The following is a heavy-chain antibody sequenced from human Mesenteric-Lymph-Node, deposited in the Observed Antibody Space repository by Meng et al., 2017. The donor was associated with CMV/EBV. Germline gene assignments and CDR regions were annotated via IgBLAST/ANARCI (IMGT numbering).Heavy chain of an antibody. D-gene: IGHD2-15*01. CDR2: INHSGVP. Sequence: QVQLQQWGAGLLKRSENLSLTCAVYGGSFSGYYWSWIRQPPGKGLEWIGEINHSGVPNYNPSLKSRVTISLDRSKNQFSLKLSSVTAEDTAVYYCARGSDIPVNNYWGQGTLVTVSS. V-gene: IGHV4-34*01. CDR1: GGSFSGYY. CDR3: ARGSDIPVNNY. J-gene: IGHJ4*02.